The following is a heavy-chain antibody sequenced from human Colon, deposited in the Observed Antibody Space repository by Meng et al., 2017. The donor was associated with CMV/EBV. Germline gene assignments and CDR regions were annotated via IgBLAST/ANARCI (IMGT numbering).Heavy chain of an antibody. D-gene: IGHD5-12*01. V-gene: IGHV4-30-4*08. CDR3: ARDAPPRSGYNDF. Sequence: SETLSLTCTVSGASVSNPTKYWSWIRQPPGKGLEWIGYVYYTGTARYNSSFESHATISVDTSKNQFSLRLTSMTVADTAVYYCARDAPPRSGYNDFWGPGTLVTVSS. CDR1: GASVSNPTKY. CDR2: VYYTGTA. J-gene: IGHJ4*02.